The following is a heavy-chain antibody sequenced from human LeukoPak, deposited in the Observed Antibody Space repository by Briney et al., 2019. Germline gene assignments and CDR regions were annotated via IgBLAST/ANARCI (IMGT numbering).Heavy chain of an antibody. CDR1: GFTFDDYA. CDR3: ARDSFGLDY. Sequence: PGGSLRLSCAASGFTFDDYAMHWVRQAPGKGLEWVSGISWNSGSIGYADSVKGRFTISRDNAKNTLYLQMNSLRAEDTAVYYCARDSFGLDYWGQGTLVTVSS. J-gene: IGHJ4*02. D-gene: IGHD3-3*01. V-gene: IGHV3-9*01. CDR2: ISWNSGSI.